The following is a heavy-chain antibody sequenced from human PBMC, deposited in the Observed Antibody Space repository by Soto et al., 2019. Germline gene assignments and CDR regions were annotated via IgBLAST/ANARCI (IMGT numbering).Heavy chain of an antibody. V-gene: IGHV3-23*01. D-gene: IGHD2-2*01. J-gene: IGHJ6*02. CDR2: VSGSGGSV. Sequence: EVQLLESGGDLVQPGGYLTLSCAAAGFTFSSYGMSWVRQAPGKGLEWVSAVSGSGGSVYYADSVRGRFTISRDNSKNTLYLQVNSLRAEDTAIYYCAKGSVVGADYSYGMDVWGHGTTVTVSS. CDR1: GFTFSSYG. CDR3: AKGSVVGADYSYGMDV.